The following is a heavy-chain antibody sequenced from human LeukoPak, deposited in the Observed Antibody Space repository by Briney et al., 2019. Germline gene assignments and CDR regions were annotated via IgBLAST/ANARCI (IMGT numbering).Heavy chain of an antibody. V-gene: IGHV1-2*02. Sequence: ASVKVSCKASGYTFTGYYMHWVRQAPGQGLEWMGWINPNSGGTNYAQKFQGRVTMTRDTSISTAYMELSRLRSDDTAVYYCARTTYCGGDCCSNWFDPWGQGTLVTVSS. D-gene: IGHD2-21*02. J-gene: IGHJ5*02. CDR1: GYTFTGYY. CDR3: ARTTYCGGDCCSNWFDP. CDR2: INPNSGGT.